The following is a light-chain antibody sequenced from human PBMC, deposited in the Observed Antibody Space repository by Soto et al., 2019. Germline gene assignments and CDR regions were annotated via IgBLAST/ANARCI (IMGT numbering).Light chain of an antibody. V-gene: IGKV1-5*03. CDR2: KAS. J-gene: IGKJ1*01. Sequence: DIQMTQSPSTLSASVGDRVTITCRASQSISSWLAWYQQKPGKAPKLPIYKASSLESGVPSRFSGSGSGTDFTLTISSLQPDDFATYYCQQYNSYSQTFGQGTKVEIK. CDR3: QQYNSYSQT. CDR1: QSISSW.